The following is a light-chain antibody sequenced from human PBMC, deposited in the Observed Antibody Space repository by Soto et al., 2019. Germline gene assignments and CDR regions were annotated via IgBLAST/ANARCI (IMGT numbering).Light chain of an antibody. CDR3: QQYKTYWS. CDR1: QSISSW. V-gene: IGKV1-5*03. CDR2: KAS. J-gene: IGKJ1*01. Sequence: DIQMTQSPSTLSASVGDRITITCRASQSISSWLAWYQQKSGKAPTVLIYKASSLESGVPSRFSGSGSGTEFTLTISSLQPDDFATYYCQQYKTYWSFGQGTKVEIK.